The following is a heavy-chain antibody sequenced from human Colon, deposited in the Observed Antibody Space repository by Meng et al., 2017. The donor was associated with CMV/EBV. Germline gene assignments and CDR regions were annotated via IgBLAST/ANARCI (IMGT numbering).Heavy chain of an antibody. Sequence: GESLKISCSTSGFTFSSYSLNWVRQAPGKGLEWVSSITHTSDTYYADSLKGRFTLSRDNAQNSVYLQMDSLTAEDTAVYYCAKGLPPYFSDSSSYYAGLDYWGQGTLVTVSS. D-gene: IGHD3-22*01. V-gene: IGHV3-21*04. CDR2: ITHTSDT. J-gene: IGHJ4*02. CDR1: GFTFSSYS. CDR3: AKGLPPYFSDSSSYYAGLDY.